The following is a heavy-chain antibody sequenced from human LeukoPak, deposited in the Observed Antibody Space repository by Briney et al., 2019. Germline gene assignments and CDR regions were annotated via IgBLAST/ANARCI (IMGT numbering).Heavy chain of an antibody. J-gene: IGHJ5*02. V-gene: IGHV3-9*01. CDR1: GFTFDDYA. Sequence: GGPLRLSCAASGFTFDDYAMHWVRQAPGKGLEWVSGISWNSGSIGYADSVKGRFTISRDNAKNSLYLQMNSLRAEDTALYYCARDSPEYSSSWYMRWFDPWGQGTLVTVSS. D-gene: IGHD6-13*01. CDR2: ISWNSGSI. CDR3: ARDSPEYSSSWYMRWFDP.